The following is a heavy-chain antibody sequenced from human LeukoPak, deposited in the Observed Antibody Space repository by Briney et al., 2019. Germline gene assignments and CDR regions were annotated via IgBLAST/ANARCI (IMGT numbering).Heavy chain of an antibody. CDR2: INHSGSP. J-gene: IGHJ4*02. V-gene: IGHV4-34*01. Sequence: SETLSLTCAVYGGSFSGYYRGWIRQPPGKGLEWIGEINHSGSPNYNPSLKSRVTISVDTSKNQFSLKLSSVTAADTAVYYCARGRPPNYWGQGTLVTVSS. CDR3: ARGRPPNY. CDR1: GGSFSGYY.